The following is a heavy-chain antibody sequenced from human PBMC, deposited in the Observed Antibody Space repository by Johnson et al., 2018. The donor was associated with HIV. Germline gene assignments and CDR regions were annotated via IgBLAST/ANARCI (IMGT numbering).Heavy chain of an antibody. CDR3: AREGMYSSYQGSFDI. D-gene: IGHD6-6*01. Sequence: VQLVESGGGLVQPGGSLRLSCAASGFTFSSYDMHWVRQATGKGLEWVSAIGTAGDTYYQGSVKGRFTISRENAKNSLYLQMNSLRAGDTAVYYCAREGMYSSYQGSFDIWGQGTMVTVSS. V-gene: IGHV3-13*01. CDR2: IGTAGDT. CDR1: GFTFSSYD. J-gene: IGHJ3*02.